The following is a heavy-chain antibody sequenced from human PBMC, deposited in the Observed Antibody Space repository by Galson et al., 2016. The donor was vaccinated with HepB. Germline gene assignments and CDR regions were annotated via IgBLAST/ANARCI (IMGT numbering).Heavy chain of an antibody. V-gene: IGHV3-7*01. CDR2: IKHDGSEK. CDR3: ARDRDSSTPYFDY. CDR1: EFSFSMYW. J-gene: IGHJ4*02. Sequence: SLRLSCAASEFSFSMYWMSWVRQAPGKGLEWVANIKHDGSEKNYVDSVKGRFTISRDNAKNSLYLQMNSLRAEDTAIYYCARDRDSSTPYFDYWGQGTLATVSS. D-gene: IGHD2-2*01.